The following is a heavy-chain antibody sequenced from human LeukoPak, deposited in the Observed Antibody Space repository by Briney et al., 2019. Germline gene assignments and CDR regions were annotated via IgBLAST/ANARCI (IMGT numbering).Heavy chain of an antibody. CDR2: IYYSGST. J-gene: IGHJ4*02. Sequence: SETLSLTCTVSGGSISSSSYYWGWIRQPPGKGLEWIGSIYYSGSTYYNPSLKGRVTISVDTSKNQFSLKLSSVTAADTAVYYCARHLYSSSWYYFDYWGQGTLVTVSS. V-gene: IGHV4-39*01. CDR3: ARHLYSSSWYYFDY. D-gene: IGHD6-13*01. CDR1: GGSISSSSYY.